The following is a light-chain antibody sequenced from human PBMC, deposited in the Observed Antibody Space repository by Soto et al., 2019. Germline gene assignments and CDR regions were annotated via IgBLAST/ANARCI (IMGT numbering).Light chain of an antibody. Sequence: EIVLTQSPGTLSLSPGERATLSCRASQSVSSSYLAWYQQKPGQAPRLLIYGASGRATGIPDRVSGSGSGTDFTLTISRLEPEDFAVYYCQQYRSSPMYTSGQGTKLEI. V-gene: IGKV3-20*01. CDR2: GAS. J-gene: IGKJ2*01. CDR3: QQYRSSPMYT. CDR1: QSVSSSY.